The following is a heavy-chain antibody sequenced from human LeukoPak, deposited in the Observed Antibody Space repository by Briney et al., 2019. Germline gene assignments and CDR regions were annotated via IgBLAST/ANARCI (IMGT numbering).Heavy chain of an antibody. D-gene: IGHD1/OR15-1a*01. Sequence: GESLKISCKGSGYTSTTHWIAWVRQMPGKGLEWMGIIFPGDSDTTYSPSFEGQVTISADKSINTAYLQWSSLKASDTAMYYCATSESQTRFDFWGQGTLVTVSS. CDR1: GYTSTTHW. J-gene: IGHJ4*02. V-gene: IGHV5-51*01. CDR3: ATSESQTRFDF. CDR2: IFPGDSDT.